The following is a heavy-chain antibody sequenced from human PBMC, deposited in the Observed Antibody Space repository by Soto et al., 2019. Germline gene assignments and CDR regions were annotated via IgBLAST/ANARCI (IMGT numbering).Heavy chain of an antibody. CDR1: GFTFSSYA. Sequence: PGGSLRLSCAASGFTFSSYAMHWVRQAPGEGLEWVAVISYDGSNKYYADSVKGRFTISRDSSKNTLYLQMNSLRAEDAAVYYCATRNYYDSSGYYSRQPYYYYGMDVWGQGTTVTVS. D-gene: IGHD3-22*01. V-gene: IGHV3-30-3*01. J-gene: IGHJ6*02. CDR2: ISYDGSNK. CDR3: ATRNYYDSSGYYSRQPYYYYGMDV.